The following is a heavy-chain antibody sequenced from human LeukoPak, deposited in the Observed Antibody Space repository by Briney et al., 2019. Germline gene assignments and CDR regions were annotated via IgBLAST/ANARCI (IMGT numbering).Heavy chain of an antibody. CDR2: IRSKAYGGTT. D-gene: IGHD3-10*01. CDR1: GFTFGDYA. CDR3: TRRGGAAAPDY. Sequence: GRSLRLSCTASGFTFGDYAMSWVRQAPGKGLEWVGFIRSKAYGGTTEYAASVKGRFTISRDDSKGIAYLQMNSLKTEDTAVYYCTRRGGAAAPDYWGQGTLVTVSS. J-gene: IGHJ4*02. V-gene: IGHV3-49*04.